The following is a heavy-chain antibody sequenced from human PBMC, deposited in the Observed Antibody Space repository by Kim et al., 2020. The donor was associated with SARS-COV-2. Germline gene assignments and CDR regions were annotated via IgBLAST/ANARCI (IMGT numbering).Heavy chain of an antibody. Sequence: ASVKVSCKASGYTFTSYAMNWVRQAPGQGLEWMGWINTNTGNPTYAQGFTGRFVFSLDTSVSTAYLQISSLKAEDTAVYYCARDMGYMYYYDSSGYPFDYWGQGTLVTVSS. V-gene: IGHV7-4-1*02. D-gene: IGHD3-22*01. CDR1: GYTFTSYA. CDR2: INTNTGNP. J-gene: IGHJ4*02. CDR3: ARDMGYMYYYDSSGYPFDY.